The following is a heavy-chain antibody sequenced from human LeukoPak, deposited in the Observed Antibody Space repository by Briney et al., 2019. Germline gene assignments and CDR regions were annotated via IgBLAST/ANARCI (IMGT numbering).Heavy chain of an antibody. CDR1: GYTFTSYY. Sequence: GASVKVSCKASGYTFTSYYMHWVRQAPGQGLEWMGIINPSGGSTNYAQKFQGRITMTRDTSTTTVYMELSSLRSEDTAVYYCATGFYFDTSGLLMHWGQGTLVTVSS. V-gene: IGHV1-46*01. J-gene: IGHJ4*02. CDR3: ATGFYFDTSGLLMH. CDR2: INPSGGST. D-gene: IGHD3-22*01.